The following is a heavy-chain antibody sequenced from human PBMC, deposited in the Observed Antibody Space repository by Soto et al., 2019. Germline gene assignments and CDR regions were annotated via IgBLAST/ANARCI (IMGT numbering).Heavy chain of an antibody. CDR3: ARDAGDGYKKNDY. CDR2: IIPIFGTA. J-gene: IGHJ4*02. Sequence: SVKVSCKASGGTFSSYAISWVRQAPGQGLEWMGGIIPIFGTANYAQKFQGRVTITADESTSTAYMELSSLRSEDTAVYYCARDAGDGYKKNDYWGQGTLVTVSS. CDR1: GGTFSSYA. D-gene: IGHD5-12*01. V-gene: IGHV1-69*13.